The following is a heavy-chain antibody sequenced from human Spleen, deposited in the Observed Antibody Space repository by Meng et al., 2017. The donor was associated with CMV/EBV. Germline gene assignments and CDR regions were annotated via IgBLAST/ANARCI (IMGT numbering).Heavy chain of an antibody. Sequence: SGASISTSNWWSWVRQPPGKGLEWIGEINHSSITSYNPSLKSRVTISVDKSKNQFSLKLTSVTAADTAVYYCAREWFYGSGSYGFDYWGQGTLVTVSS. J-gene: IGHJ4*02. CDR1: GASISTSNW. CDR2: INHSSIT. CDR3: AREWFYGSGSYGFDY. D-gene: IGHD3-10*01. V-gene: IGHV4-4*02.